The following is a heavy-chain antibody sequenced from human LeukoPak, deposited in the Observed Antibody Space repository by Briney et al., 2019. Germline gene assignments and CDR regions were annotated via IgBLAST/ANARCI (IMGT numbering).Heavy chain of an antibody. CDR3: ARGTYCGSDCYSFEY. V-gene: IGHV4-30-4*01. CDR1: GGSISSGDYY. J-gene: IGHJ4*02. D-gene: IGHD2-21*01. Sequence: SETLSLTCTVSGGSISSGDYYWSWIRQPPGKGLEWIGYIYYSGSTYYNPSLKSRVTISVDTSKNQFSLKLSSVTAADTAVYYCARGTYCGSDCYSFEYWGQGTLVTVSS. CDR2: IYYSGST.